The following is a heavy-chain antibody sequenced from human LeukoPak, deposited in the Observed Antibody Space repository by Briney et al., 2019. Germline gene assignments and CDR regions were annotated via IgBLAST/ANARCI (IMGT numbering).Heavy chain of an antibody. CDR2: IIPIFGTA. CDR1: GGTFSSYA. CDR3: ARTYSSSSRKAAKFDP. J-gene: IGHJ5*02. V-gene: IGHV1-69*01. Sequence: SVKVSCKASGGTFSSYAIGWVRQAPGQGLEWMGGIIPIFGTANYAQKFQGRVTITADESTSTAYMELSSLRSEDTAVYYCARTYSSSSRKAAKFDPWGQGTLVTVSS. D-gene: IGHD6-6*01.